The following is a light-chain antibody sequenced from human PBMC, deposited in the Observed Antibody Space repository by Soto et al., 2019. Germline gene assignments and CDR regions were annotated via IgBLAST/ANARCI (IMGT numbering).Light chain of an antibody. CDR3: SSYTSSSTPYV. CDR2: DVG. Sequence: QSALTQPASVTGSPGQSITISCTGTRTDVGGYNYVSWYQQHPGKAPKLMIYDVGNRPSGVSNRFSGSKSGNTASLTISGLQAEDEADYYCSSYTSSSTPYVFGTGTKVTVL. V-gene: IGLV2-14*01. J-gene: IGLJ1*01. CDR1: RTDVGGYNY.